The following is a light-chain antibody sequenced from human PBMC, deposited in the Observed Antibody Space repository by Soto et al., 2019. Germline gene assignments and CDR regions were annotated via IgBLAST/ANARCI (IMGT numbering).Light chain of an antibody. CDR1: QSISNY. J-gene: IGKJ5*01. CDR3: QQSYSASPIT. CDR2: AAS. Sequence: DIQMTQSPSSLSASVGDRVTITCRASQSISNYLNWFQQKPGKAPKLLIYAASSLQRGVPSRFSGSGSGTDFTLTISSLQPEDFATYYCQQSYSASPITFGQGTRLEIK. V-gene: IGKV1-39*01.